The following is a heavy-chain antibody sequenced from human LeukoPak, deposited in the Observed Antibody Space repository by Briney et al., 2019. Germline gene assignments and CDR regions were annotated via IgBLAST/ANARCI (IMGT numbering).Heavy chain of an antibody. CDR1: GGSISTYY. CDR3: ARQWFGELF. CDR2: GYYSGST. Sequence: SETLSLTCSVSGGSISTYYWSWIRQPPGKGLEWIGYGYYSGSTNYNPSLKSRVTISVDTSKNQFPLKLSSVTAADTAVYYCARQWFGELFWGQGTLVTVSS. V-gene: IGHV4-59*08. J-gene: IGHJ4*02. D-gene: IGHD3-10*01.